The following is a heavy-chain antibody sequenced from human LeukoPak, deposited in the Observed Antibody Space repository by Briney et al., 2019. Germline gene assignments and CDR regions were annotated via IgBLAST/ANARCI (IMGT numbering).Heavy chain of an antibody. J-gene: IGHJ1*01. CDR3: ARHPSGGYGDYVAEYFQH. Sequence: PGGSLRLSCAASGFTFSSYWMSWVRQAPGKGLEWVANIKQDGSEKHYVDSVKGRFTISRDNAKNSLYLQMNSLRAEDTAVYYCARHPSGGYGDYVAEYFQHWGQGTLVTVSS. CDR2: IKQDGSEK. V-gene: IGHV3-7*01. CDR1: GFTFSSYW. D-gene: IGHD4-17*01.